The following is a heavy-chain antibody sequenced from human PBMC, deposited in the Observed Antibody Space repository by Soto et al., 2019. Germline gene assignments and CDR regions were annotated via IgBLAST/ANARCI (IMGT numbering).Heavy chain of an antibody. Sequence: HLVESGGSLVRPGGSLTLSCAASGFAFSNYWMSWVRLAPGKGPEWVANIQPDGSQKYYVDSVKGRFTISRDNAKNSLSLQMNSLRVEVTAVYYCARAGYWGQGALVTVSS. CDR1: GFAFSNYW. J-gene: IGHJ4*02. CDR3: ARAGY. CDR2: IQPDGSQK. V-gene: IGHV3-7*01.